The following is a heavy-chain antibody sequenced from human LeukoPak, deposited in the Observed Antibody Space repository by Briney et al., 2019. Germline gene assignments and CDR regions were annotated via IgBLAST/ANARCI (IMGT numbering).Heavy chain of an antibody. CDR3: ASERGATQCFDY. CDR2: IIPMLDIQ. V-gene: IGHV1-69*04. Sequence: GASVKVSCKASGGTFSSYVITWVRQAPGQGLEWMGRIIPMLDIQNYAQKFQGRVTITADKSTSTAYMELSSLRSEDTAVYYCASERGATQCFDYWGQGTLVTVSS. J-gene: IGHJ4*02. D-gene: IGHD3-10*01. CDR1: GGTFSSYV.